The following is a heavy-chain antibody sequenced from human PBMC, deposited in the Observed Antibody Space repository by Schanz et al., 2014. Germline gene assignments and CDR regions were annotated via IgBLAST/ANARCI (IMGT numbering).Heavy chain of an antibody. CDR3: AGAVATIRADSFDI. V-gene: IGHV3-21*01. D-gene: IGHD5-12*01. CDR1: RIIFGTYS. J-gene: IGHJ3*02. Sequence: AQLVESGGGLVKPGGSLRLSCTASRIIFGTYSMNWIRQTPKGLEWVSSINSRSNFIYYADSVKGRFTISRDNAKNSLYLQMNNLRAEDTAVYYCAGAVATIRADSFDIWGQGTMVAVSS. CDR2: INSRSNFI.